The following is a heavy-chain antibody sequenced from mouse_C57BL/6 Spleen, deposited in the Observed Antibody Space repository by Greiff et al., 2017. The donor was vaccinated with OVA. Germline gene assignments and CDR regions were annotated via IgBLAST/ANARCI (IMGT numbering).Heavy chain of an antibody. D-gene: IGHD4-1*01. Sequence: DVMLVESGGGLVKPGGSLKLSCAASGFTFSSYAMSWVRQTPEKRLEWVATISDGGSYTYYPDNVKGRFTISRDNAKNNLYLQMSHLKSEDTAMYYCARAWDYFDYWGQGTTLTVSS. V-gene: IGHV5-4*03. CDR3: ARAWDYFDY. J-gene: IGHJ2*01. CDR1: GFTFSSYA. CDR2: ISDGGSYT.